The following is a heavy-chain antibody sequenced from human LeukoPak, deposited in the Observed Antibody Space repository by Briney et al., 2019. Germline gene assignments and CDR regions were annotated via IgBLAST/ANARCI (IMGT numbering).Heavy chain of an antibody. Sequence: PGGSLRLSCAASGFTFSSYAMNWVRQAPGKGLEWVSYIGKSASSIKYADSVKGRFTISRDNAKNSLYLQMNSLRAEDTAVYYCARDRLTVAGNYYYYALDVWGQGTTVAVSS. CDR2: IGKSASSI. V-gene: IGHV3-48*04. D-gene: IGHD6-19*01. J-gene: IGHJ6*02. CDR1: GFTFSSYA. CDR3: ARDRLTVAGNYYYYALDV.